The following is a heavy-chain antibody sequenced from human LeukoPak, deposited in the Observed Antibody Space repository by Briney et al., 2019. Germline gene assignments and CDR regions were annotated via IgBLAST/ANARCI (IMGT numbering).Heavy chain of an antibody. CDR2: IIPILGIA. Sequence: SVKVSCKASGGTFSSYAISWVRQAPGQGLERMGRIIPILGIANYAQKFQGRVTITADKSTSTAYMELSSLRSEDTAVYYCASFSIAAAGIYYYGMDVWGQGTTVTVSS. CDR3: ASFSIAAAGIYYYGMDV. CDR1: GGTFSSYA. D-gene: IGHD6-13*01. J-gene: IGHJ6*02. V-gene: IGHV1-69*04.